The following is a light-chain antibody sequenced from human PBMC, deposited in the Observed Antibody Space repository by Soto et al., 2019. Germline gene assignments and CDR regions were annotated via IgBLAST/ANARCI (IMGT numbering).Light chain of an antibody. CDR2: GAY. CDR3: QQDSSWPLT. CDR1: QDIRSS. V-gene: IGKV3-15*01. Sequence: EILMTQSPATLSVSPGERVTLSSRASQDIRSSLAWYQQKPGQAPRLLIYGAYIRATGVPATFSGSGSGTEFTLSISSLQSEHLGVYYCQQDSSWPLTFGEGTQVDIK. J-gene: IGKJ4*01.